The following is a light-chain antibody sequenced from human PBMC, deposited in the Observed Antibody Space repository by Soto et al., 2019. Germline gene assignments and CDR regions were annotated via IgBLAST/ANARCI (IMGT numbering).Light chain of an antibody. CDR1: QSVSSN. CDR2: GAS. J-gene: IGKJ4*01. Sequence: EIVMTQSPATLSVSPGERATLSCRASQSVSSNLAWYQQKPGQAPRLLIYGASTRATGIPARLSGSGSGTEFTLTISSLQSDDVSVYYCQQYNNWPPLTFGGGTKVEIK. V-gene: IGKV3-15*01. CDR3: QQYNNWPPLT.